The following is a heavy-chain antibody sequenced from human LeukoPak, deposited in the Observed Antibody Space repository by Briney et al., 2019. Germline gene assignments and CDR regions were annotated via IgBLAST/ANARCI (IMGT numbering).Heavy chain of an antibody. CDR3: AKLAGATDY. D-gene: IGHD1-26*01. CDR2: ISYDGSNK. J-gene: IGHJ4*02. Sequence: PGGSLRLSCAASGFTFSSCGMHWVRQAPGKGLEWVAVISYDGSNKYYADSVKGRFTISRDNSKNTLYLQMNSLRAEDTAVYYCAKLAGATDYWGQGTLVTVSS. V-gene: IGHV3-30*18. CDR1: GFTFSSCG.